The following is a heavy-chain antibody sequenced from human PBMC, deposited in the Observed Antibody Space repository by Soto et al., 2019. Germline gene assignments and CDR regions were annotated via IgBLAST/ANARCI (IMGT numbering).Heavy chain of an antibody. J-gene: IGHJ4*02. CDR1: GFTFSSYG. CDR2: ISYDGSNK. Sequence: VQLVESGGGVVQPGRSLRLSCAASGFTFSSYGMHWVRQAPGKGLEWVAVISYDGSNKYYADSVKGRFTISRDNSKNTLYLQMNSLRAEDTAVYYCATTYCGGDCSVYYFDYWGQGTLVTVSS. V-gene: IGHV3-30*03. D-gene: IGHD2-21*02. CDR3: ATTYCGGDCSVYYFDY.